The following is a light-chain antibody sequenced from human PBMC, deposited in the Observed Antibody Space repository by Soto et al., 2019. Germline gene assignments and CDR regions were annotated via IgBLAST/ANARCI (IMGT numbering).Light chain of an antibody. CDR3: QQYGSSSIT. CDR1: QSVSSSY. V-gene: IGKV3-20*01. Sequence: DIVLTQSPGTLSLSPGDSATLSCRASQSVSSSYVAWYQQKPGQAPRLLLYGASSRATGIPDRVSGRGSGTDFTLTISRLEPEDFAVYYCQQYGSSSITFGQGTRLEIK. CDR2: GAS. J-gene: IGKJ5*01.